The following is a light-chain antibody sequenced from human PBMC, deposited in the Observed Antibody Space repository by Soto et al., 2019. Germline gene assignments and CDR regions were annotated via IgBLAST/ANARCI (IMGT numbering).Light chain of an antibody. Sequence: DIQMTQSPSSLSACVGDRVTITCRASQSISSYLNWYQQKPGKAPKLLIYAASSLQSGVPSRFSGSGSGTDFTLTISSLQPEDFATYYCQQSYCTPRTFGQGTKVAIK. V-gene: IGKV1-39*01. CDR1: QSISSY. CDR2: AAS. CDR3: QQSYCTPRT. J-gene: IGKJ1*01.